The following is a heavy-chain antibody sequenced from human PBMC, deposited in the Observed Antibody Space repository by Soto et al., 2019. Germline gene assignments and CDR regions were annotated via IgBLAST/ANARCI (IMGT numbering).Heavy chain of an antibody. CDR2: ISAYNGNT. CDR1: GYTFTSYG. V-gene: IGHV1-18*01. J-gene: IGHJ6*02. CDR3: ARDLGVDFWSGCYYYGMDV. D-gene: IGHD3-3*01. Sequence: ASVKVSCKASGYTFTSYGISWVRQAPGQGLEWMGWISAYNGNTNYAQKLQGRVTMTTDTSTSTAYMELRSLRSDDTAVYYCARDLGVDFWSGCYYYGMDVWGQGTTVTVSS.